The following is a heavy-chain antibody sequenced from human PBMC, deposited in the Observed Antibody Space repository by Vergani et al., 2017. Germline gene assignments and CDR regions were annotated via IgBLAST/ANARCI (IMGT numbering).Heavy chain of an antibody. CDR3: AEHSSSSALFDY. CDR2: IIPIFGIA. J-gene: IGHJ4*02. Sequence: QVQLVQSGAEVKKPGSSVKVSCKASGGTFSSYAVSWVRQAPGQGLEWMGGIIPIFGIANYAQKFQGRVTITADKSTSTAYMELSSLRSEDTAVYYCAEHSSSSALFDYWGQGTLVTVSS. CDR1: GGTFSSYA. D-gene: IGHD6-6*01. V-gene: IGHV1-69*17.